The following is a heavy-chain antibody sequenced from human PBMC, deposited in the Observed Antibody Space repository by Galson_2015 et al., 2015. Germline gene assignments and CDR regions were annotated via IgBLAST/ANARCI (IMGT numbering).Heavy chain of an antibody. CDR3: ARDRTPISYYYYMDV. CDR2: ISAYNGNT. CDR1: GYTFTSYG. Sequence: SVKVSCKASGYTFTSYGISWVRQAPGQGLEWVGWISAYNGNTNYAQKLQGRVTMTTDTSTSTAYMELRSLRSDDTAVYYCARDRTPISYYYYMDVWGKGTTVTVSS. V-gene: IGHV1-18*01. J-gene: IGHJ6*03.